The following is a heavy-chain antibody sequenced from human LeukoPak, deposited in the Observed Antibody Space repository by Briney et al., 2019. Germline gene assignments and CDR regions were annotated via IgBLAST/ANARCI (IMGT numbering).Heavy chain of an antibody. Sequence: PSETLSLTCTVSGGSISSGSYYWSWVRQPAGKGLEWIGRIYTSGSTNYNPSLKSRVTISVDTSKNQFSLKLSSVTAADTAVYYCARGLSDLCGGGSCYGNWFDPWGQGTLVTVSS. D-gene: IGHD2-15*01. J-gene: IGHJ5*02. CDR2: IYTSGST. CDR1: GGSISSGSYY. CDR3: ARGLSDLCGGGSCYGNWFDP. V-gene: IGHV4-61*02.